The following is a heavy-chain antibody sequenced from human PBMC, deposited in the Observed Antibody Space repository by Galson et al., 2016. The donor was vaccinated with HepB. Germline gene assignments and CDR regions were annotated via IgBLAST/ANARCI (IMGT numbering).Heavy chain of an antibody. V-gene: IGHV3-15*01. CDR3: ITGSEGI. CDR1: GFSFSSYG. J-gene: IGHJ4*02. Sequence: SLRLSCAASGFSFSSYGMHWVRQAPGKGLEWVGRIKSKTDGGTTDYAAPVKGRFTISRDDSKNTLYLQMNSLKTEDTAVYYCITGSEGIWGQGTLVTVSS. CDR2: IKSKTDGGTT. D-gene: IGHD3-10*01.